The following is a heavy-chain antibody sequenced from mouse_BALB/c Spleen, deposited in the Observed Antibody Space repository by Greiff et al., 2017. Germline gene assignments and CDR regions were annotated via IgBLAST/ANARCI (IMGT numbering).Heavy chain of an antibody. CDR3: PSSGRSPCSFDV. V-gene: IGHV1-67*01. CDR2: ISTYYGNT. J-gene: IGHJ1*01. CDR1: SYTFTDYA. D-gene: IGHD3-1*01. Sequence: VQLQQSGPELVRPGVSVKISCKGSSYTFTDYAMHWVKQSHAKSLEWIGVISTYYGNTNYNQKFKGKATMTVDKSSSTAYMELARLTSEDSAVYYGPSSGRSPCSFDVGAAGTRSPSPQ.